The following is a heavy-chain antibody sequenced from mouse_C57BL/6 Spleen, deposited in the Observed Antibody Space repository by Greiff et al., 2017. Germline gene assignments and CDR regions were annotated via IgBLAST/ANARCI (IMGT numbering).Heavy chain of an antibody. CDR3: ARRDYDYDGYFDV. CDR1: GFTFSDYG. Sequence: EVQLVESGGGLVKPGGSLKLSCAASGFTFSDYGMHWVRQAPEKGLEWVAYISSGSSTIYYADTVKGRFTISRDNAKNTLFLQMTSLRSEDTAMYYCARRDYDYDGYFDVGGTGTTVTVSS. D-gene: IGHD2-4*01. V-gene: IGHV5-17*01. J-gene: IGHJ1*03. CDR2: ISSGSSTI.